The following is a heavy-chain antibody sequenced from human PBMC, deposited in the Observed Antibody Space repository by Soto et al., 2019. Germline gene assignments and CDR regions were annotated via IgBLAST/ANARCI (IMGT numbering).Heavy chain of an antibody. CDR3: ARGVPDHYYDSSGYYVASFDP. J-gene: IGHJ5*02. CDR1: GYTFTSYG. Sequence: ASVKVSCKASGYTFTSYGISWVRQAPGQGLEWMGWISAYNGNTNYAQKLQGRVTMTTDTSTSTAYMELRSLRSDDTAVYYCARGVPDHYYDSSGYYVASFDPWGQGTLVTVSS. D-gene: IGHD3-22*01. V-gene: IGHV1-18*01. CDR2: ISAYNGNT.